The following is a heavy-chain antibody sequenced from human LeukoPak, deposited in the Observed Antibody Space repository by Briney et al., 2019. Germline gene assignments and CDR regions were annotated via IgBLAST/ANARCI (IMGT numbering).Heavy chain of an antibody. CDR1: GLTFTGYG. D-gene: IGHD1-26*01. Sequence: PGGSLRLSCAASGLTFTGYGFHWVRQAPGKGLEWVAVVWYDGTRKYYADSVKGRFTVSRDNSENTVYLQISGLRAEDTAVYYCARDPDTTSHYGRFDPWGQGTLVTVSS. CDR3: ARDPDTTSHYGRFDP. J-gene: IGHJ5*02. V-gene: IGHV3-33*01. CDR2: VWYDGTRK.